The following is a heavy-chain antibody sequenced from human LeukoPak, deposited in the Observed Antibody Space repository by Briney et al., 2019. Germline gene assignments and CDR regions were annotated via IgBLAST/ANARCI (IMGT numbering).Heavy chain of an antibody. J-gene: IGHJ6*02. CDR1: EFTFSVYW. CDR2: INSDGSIT. Sequence: GGSLRLSCAASEFTFSVYWMHWVRQAPGKGLVWVSRINSDGSITSYADSVKGRFTISGDNAKNTLYLQMNSLRAEDTAVYYCARGSGVGYRYGYDYYGMDVWGQGTTVTVSS. CDR3: ARGSGVGYRYGYDYYGMDV. V-gene: IGHV3-74*01. D-gene: IGHD5-18*01.